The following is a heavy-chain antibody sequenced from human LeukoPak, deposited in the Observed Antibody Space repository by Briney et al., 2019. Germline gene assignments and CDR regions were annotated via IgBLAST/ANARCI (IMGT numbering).Heavy chain of an antibody. D-gene: IGHD6-13*01. Sequence: GGSLRLSCAASGFSVTNAWMSWVRQAPGKGLKWVSAISGSGGSTYYADSVKGRFTISRDNSKNTQYLQMNSLRAEDTAVYYCAKDPSWSGYFDYWGQGTLVTVSS. CDR3: AKDPSWSGYFDY. V-gene: IGHV3-23*01. CDR1: GFSVTNAW. J-gene: IGHJ4*02. CDR2: ISGSGGST.